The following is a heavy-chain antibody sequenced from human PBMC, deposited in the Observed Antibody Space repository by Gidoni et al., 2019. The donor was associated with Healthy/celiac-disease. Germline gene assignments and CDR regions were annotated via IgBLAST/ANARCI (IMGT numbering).Heavy chain of an antibody. V-gene: IGHV4-39*01. Sequence: QLQLQESGPGLVKPSETLSLTCTVSGGSISSSSYYWGWIRQPPGKGLEWIGSIYYSGSTYYNPSLKSRVTISVDTSKNQFSLKLSSVTAADTAVYYCARPSYRYNWNYWWFDPWGQGTLVTVSS. CDR2: IYYSGST. D-gene: IGHD1-7*01. CDR1: GGSISSSSYY. J-gene: IGHJ5*02. CDR3: ARPSYRYNWNYWWFDP.